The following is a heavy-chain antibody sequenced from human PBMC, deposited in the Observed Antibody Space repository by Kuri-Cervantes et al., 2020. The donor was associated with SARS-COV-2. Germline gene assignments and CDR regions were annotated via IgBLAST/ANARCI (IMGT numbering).Heavy chain of an antibody. CDR2: IYYSGST. CDR3: ARGGWQSDYFDY. CDR1: GGSISSSSYY. D-gene: IGHD6-19*01. Sequence: GSLRLSCTVSGGSISSSSYYWGWIRQPPGKGLEWIGSIYYSGSTYYNPSFKSRVTISVDTSKNQFSLKLSSVTAADTAVYYCARGGWQSDYFDYWGQGTLVTVSS. V-gene: IGHV4-39*07. J-gene: IGHJ4*02.